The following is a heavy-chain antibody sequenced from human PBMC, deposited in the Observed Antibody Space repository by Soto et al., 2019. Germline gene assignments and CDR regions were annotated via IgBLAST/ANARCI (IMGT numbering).Heavy chain of an antibody. Sequence: QVQLVESGGGVVQPGRSLRLSCAASGFTFSSYAMHWVRQAPGKGLEWVAVISYDGISKHYADSVKGRFSISRDDSKNTLYVQMNSLRAEDTALYYCAKDGYLDTYYFDYWGQGTLVTVSS. J-gene: IGHJ4*02. D-gene: IGHD3-9*01. CDR3: AKDGYLDTYYFDY. CDR2: ISYDGISK. V-gene: IGHV3-30-3*01. CDR1: GFTFSSYA.